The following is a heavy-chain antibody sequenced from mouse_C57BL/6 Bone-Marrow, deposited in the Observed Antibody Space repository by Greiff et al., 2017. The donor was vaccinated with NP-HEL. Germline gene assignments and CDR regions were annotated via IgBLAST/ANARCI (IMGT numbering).Heavy chain of an antibody. CDR3: ARDGYYGKGGPYAMDY. V-gene: IGHV1-18*01. CDR1: GYTFTDYN. CDR2: INPNNGGT. Sequence: VQLQQSGPELVKPGASVKIPCKASGYTFTDYNMDWVKQSHGKSLEWIGDINPNNGGTIYNQKFKGKATLTVDKSSSTAYMELRSLTSEDTAVYYCARDGYYGKGGPYAMDYWGQGTSVTVSS. J-gene: IGHJ4*01. D-gene: IGHD2-3*01.